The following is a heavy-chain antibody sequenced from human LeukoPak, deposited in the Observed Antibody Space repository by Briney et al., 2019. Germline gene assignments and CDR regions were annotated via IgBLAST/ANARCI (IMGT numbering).Heavy chain of an antibody. CDR2: INQDGSET. D-gene: IGHD5-24*01. V-gene: IGHV3-7*01. J-gene: IGHJ4*02. Sequence: GGSLRLSCAASGFTFGTHYMNWVRQAQGKGLEWVANINQDGSETYYVDAVKGRFTISRDNAKNSLYLQMNTLRVEDTAVYYCARGFNNAYNYAWGQGNLVTVSS. CDR1: GFTFGTHY. CDR3: ARGFNNAYNYA.